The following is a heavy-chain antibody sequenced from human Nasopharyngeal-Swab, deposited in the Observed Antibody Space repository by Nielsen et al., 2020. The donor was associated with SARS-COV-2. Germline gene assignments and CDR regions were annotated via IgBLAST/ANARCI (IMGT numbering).Heavy chain of an antibody. Sequence: GGSLSLSCAASGFSFSSYGMHWVRQAPGKGLEWVAVIWYDGSNKYYADSVKGRFTISRDNSKNTLYLQMNSLRAEDTAVYYCARGNRPVAFDIWGQGTMVTVSS. D-gene: IGHD2/OR15-2a*01. CDR1: GFSFSSYG. J-gene: IGHJ3*02. CDR3: ARGNRPVAFDI. CDR2: IWYDGSNK. V-gene: IGHV3-33*01.